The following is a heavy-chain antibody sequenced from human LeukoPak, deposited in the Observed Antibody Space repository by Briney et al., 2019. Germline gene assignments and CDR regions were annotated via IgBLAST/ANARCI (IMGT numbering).Heavy chain of an antibody. Sequence: GGSLRLSCAASGFTFSSYGMHWVRQAPGKGLEWMTFISYDGSNTYYADSVKGRFTISRDNSKNTVYLQMSSLRAEDTAMYYCVRWGRGCYDFWGQGTLVTVSS. CDR2: ISYDGSNT. V-gene: IGHV3-30*03. J-gene: IGHJ4*02. CDR3: VRWGRGCYDF. CDR1: GFTFSSYG. D-gene: IGHD2-15*01.